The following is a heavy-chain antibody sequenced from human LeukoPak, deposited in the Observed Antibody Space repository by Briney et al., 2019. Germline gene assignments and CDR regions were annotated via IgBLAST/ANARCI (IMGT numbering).Heavy chain of an antibody. CDR2: MNPNSGNT. CDR3: ARGPPLHYEATLSIDY. Sequence: GASVKVSCKASGYTFTSYDINWVRQATGQGLEWMGWMNPNSGNTGYAQKFQGRVTMTRNTSISTAYMELSSLRSEDTAVYYCARGPPLHYEATLSIDYWGQGTLVTVSS. CDR1: GYTFTSYD. V-gene: IGHV1-8*01. J-gene: IGHJ4*02. D-gene: IGHD3-3*01.